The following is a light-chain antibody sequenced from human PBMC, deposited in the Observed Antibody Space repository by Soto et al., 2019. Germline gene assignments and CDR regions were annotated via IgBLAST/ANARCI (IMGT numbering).Light chain of an antibody. CDR1: QSLNTY. J-gene: IGKJ4*01. CDR3: QQRSNWLGT. CDR2: DAS. Sequence: IVLTQSPATLSLSPGERATLSCRASQSLNTYLAWYQQKPGQAPRLLIYDASNRATGVPARFSGSGSGTDFTLTVSSLEPEDFAVYYCQQRSNWLGTFGGGTKVEFK. V-gene: IGKV3-11*01.